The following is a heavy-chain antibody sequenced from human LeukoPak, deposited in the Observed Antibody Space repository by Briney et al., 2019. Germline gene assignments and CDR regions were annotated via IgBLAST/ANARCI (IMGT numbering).Heavy chain of an antibody. D-gene: IGHD3-10*01. V-gene: IGHV4-39*07. CDR2: IYYSGST. CDR3: ARDAYYYGSGSYYNPTYYYYMDV. Sequence: PSETLSLTCTVSGGSISSSSYYWGWIRQPPGKGLEWIGSIYYSGSTYYNPSLKSRVTISVDTSKNQFSLKLSSVTAADAAVYYCARDAYYYGSGSYYNPTYYYYMDVWGKGTTVTISS. J-gene: IGHJ6*03. CDR1: GGSISSSSYY.